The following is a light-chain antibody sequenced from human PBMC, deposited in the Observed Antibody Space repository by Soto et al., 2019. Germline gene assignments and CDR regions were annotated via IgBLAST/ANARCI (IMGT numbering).Light chain of an antibody. J-gene: IGKJ1*01. CDR3: QQYGSSPRT. CDR2: GES. CDR1: QSVSKY. V-gene: IGKV3-20*01. Sequence: EIVLTQSPATLSLSPGERATLSCRASQSVSKYLAWYQQKPGQAPRLLIYGESSRATGIPDRFSGSGSGTDFTLTISRLEPEDFAVYYCQQYGSSPRTFGQGTKVDIK.